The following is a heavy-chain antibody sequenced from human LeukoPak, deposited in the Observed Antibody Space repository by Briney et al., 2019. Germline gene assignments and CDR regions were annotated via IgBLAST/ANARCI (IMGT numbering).Heavy chain of an antibody. CDR3: ARDSWGSVDY. CDR2: IYHSGST. CDR1: GGSISSGGYY. V-gene: IGHV4-30-2*01. Sequence: SETLSLTCTVSGGSISSGGYYWSWIRQPPGKGLEWIGYIYHSGSTYYNPSLKSRVTISVDRSKNQFSLKLSSVTAADTAVYYCARDSWGSVDYWGQGTLVTVSS. D-gene: IGHD6-13*01. J-gene: IGHJ4*02.